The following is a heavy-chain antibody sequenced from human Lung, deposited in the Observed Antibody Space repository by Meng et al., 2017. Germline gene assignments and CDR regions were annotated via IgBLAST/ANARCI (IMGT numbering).Heavy chain of an antibody. V-gene: IGHV4-4*02. CDR3: TKNDFYCLGY. J-gene: IGHJ4*02. CDR1: GGPTRGDNW. D-gene: IGHD2-21*01. CDR2: IYHSGST. Sequence: QWQLQESGPGPVKPSGTLSLTAPCSGGPTRGDNWWMWVRQPPGKGLGWIGEIYHSGSTNYNPSLKSRITISLDKPKNQFSLTLSSVTAADTAVYYCTKNDFYCLGYWGQGTLVTVSS.